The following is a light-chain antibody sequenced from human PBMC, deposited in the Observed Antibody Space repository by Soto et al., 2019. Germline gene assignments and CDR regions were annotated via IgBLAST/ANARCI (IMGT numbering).Light chain of an antibody. V-gene: IGKV3-20*01. Sequence: EIVLTQSPGTLSLSPGERATLSCKASQSVSNTYLAWYQHKPGQAPRLLIYGASSRATGIPDRFSGSGSGTAFTLTISRLEPEDFAVYYCQQRETFGQGTKVEIK. CDR3: QQRET. CDR1: QSVSNTY. CDR2: GAS. J-gene: IGKJ1*01.